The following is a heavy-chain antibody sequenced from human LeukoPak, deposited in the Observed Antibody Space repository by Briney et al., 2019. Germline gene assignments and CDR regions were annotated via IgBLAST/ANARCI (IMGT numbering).Heavy chain of an antibody. D-gene: IGHD6-25*01. J-gene: IGHJ3*02. Sequence: GGSLRLSCAASGFTVSSNYLSWVRQAPGKGLEWVSVIYSGGSTFYADSVKGRFTISRDNSKNTLYLQMNTLRAEDTAVYYCARGGFDAFDIWGQGTMVTVSS. CDR3: ARGGFDAFDI. CDR1: GFTVSSNY. CDR2: IYSGGST. V-gene: IGHV3-53*01.